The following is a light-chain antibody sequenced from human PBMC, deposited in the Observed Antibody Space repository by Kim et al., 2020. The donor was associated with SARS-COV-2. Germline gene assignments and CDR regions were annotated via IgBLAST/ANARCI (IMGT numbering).Light chain of an antibody. CDR3: QAWDSSTAV. V-gene: IGLV3-1*01. J-gene: IGLJ3*02. Sequence: SVSPGQTASITCSGSKLGDKYAYWYQKTPGQSPVLVIYQHTKRPSGISQRFSGSSSGNTATLTISRAQTMDEADYYCQAWDSSTAVFGGGTQLTVL. CDR1: KLGDKY. CDR2: QHT.